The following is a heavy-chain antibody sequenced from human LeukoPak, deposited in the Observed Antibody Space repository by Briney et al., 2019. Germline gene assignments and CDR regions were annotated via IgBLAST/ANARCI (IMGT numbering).Heavy chain of an antibody. Sequence: ASVKVSCKASGYTFTSYDINWVRQATGQGLEWMGWINPNSGGTNYAQKFQGRVTMTRDTSISTAYMELSRLRSDDTAVYYCARAAGQLERRGNYYFDYWGQGTLVTVSS. CDR1: GYTFTSYD. CDR3: ARAAGQLERRGNYYFDY. J-gene: IGHJ4*02. V-gene: IGHV1-2*02. CDR2: INPNSGGT. D-gene: IGHD1-1*01.